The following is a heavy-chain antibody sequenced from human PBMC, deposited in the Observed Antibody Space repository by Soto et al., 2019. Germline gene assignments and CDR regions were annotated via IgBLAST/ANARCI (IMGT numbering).Heavy chain of an antibody. CDR3: ARFELNSYYYYGMDV. CDR2: IKQDGSEK. Sequence: PGGSLRLSCAASGFTFSSYWMSWVRQAPGKGLEWVANIKQDGSEKYYVDSVKGRFTISRDNAKNSLYLRMNSLRAEDTAVYYCARFELNSYYYYGMDVWGQGTTVTVSS. V-gene: IGHV3-7*03. J-gene: IGHJ6*02. CDR1: GFTFSSYW. D-gene: IGHD3-9*01.